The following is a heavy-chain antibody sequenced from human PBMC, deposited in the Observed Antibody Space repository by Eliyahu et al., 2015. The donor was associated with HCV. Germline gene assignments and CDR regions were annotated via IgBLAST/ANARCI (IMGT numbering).Heavy chain of an antibody. V-gene: IGHV3-23*01. CDR3: AKEVAPIGIPLFDS. Sequence: EVRLLQSGGGSVQPGGSLRLSCAASGSTFRNYAMSWVRQAPGRGLEGVSGISRGSGNSYYADSVKGRFTVSRDPSTDTLFLQMDWLRAEDSAVYYCAKEVAPIGIPLFDSWGQGTLVSVSS. CDR2: ISRGSGNS. CDR1: GSTFRNYA. J-gene: IGHJ4*02. D-gene: IGHD1-14*01.